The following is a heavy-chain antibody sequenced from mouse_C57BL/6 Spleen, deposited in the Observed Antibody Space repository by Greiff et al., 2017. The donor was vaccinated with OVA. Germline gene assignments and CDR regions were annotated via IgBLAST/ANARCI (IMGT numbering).Heavy chain of an antibody. V-gene: IGHV1-59*01. CDR3: ARWGLTGPFAY. J-gene: IGHJ3*01. CDR1: GYTFTSYW. Sequence: QVQLKQPGAELVRPGTSVKLSCKASGYTFTSYWMHWVKQRPGQGLEWIGVIDPSDSYTNYNQKFKGKATLTVDTSSSTAYMQLSSLTSEDSAVYYCARWGLTGPFAYWGQGTLVTVSA. D-gene: IGHD4-1*01. CDR2: IDPSDSYT.